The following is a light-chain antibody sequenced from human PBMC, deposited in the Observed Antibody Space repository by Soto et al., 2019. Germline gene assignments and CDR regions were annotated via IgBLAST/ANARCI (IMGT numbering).Light chain of an antibody. CDR2: GAS. Sequence: EVVMTQSPATLSVSPGERATLSCRASQSVTTNMAWYQQKPGQAPRLLIYGASTRATGIPARFSGSGSGTDFTLTISSLQSEDFATYYCQQSYSTSLTFGGGTKVEIK. CDR1: QSVTTN. J-gene: IGKJ4*01. CDR3: QQSYSTSLT. V-gene: IGKV3-15*01.